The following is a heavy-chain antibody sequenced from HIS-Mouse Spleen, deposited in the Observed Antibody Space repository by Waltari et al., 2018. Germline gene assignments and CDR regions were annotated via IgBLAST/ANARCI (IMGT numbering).Heavy chain of an antibody. CDR2: ISYDGSNK. CDR1: GFTFITLC. J-gene: IGHJ4*02. V-gene: IGHV3-30*18. Sequence: QVQLVESGGGVVQPGRSLRLSCSASGFTFITLCLPWVRQAPGKGLEWVAVISYDGSNKYYADSVKGRFTISRDNSKNTLYLQMNSLRAEDTAVYYCAKDKHHAFDYWGQGTLVTVSS. CDR3: AKDKHHAFDY.